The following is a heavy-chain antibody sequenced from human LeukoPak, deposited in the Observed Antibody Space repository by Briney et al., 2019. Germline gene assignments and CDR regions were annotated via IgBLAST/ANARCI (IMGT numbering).Heavy chain of an antibody. CDR3: ARVTYCGGDCYSFDY. D-gene: IGHD2-21*02. Sequence: PSETLSLTCTVSGGSISSYYWSWIRQPPGKGLEWIGHIYYSGSTNYNPSLKSRVTISVDTSKNQFSLKLSSVTAADTAVYYRARVTYCGGDCYSFDYWGQGTLVTVSS. V-gene: IGHV4-59*01. CDR1: GGSISSYY. J-gene: IGHJ4*02. CDR2: IYYSGST.